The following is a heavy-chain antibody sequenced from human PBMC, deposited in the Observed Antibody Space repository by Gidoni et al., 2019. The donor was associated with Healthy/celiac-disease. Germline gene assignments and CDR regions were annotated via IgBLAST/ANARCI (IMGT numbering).Heavy chain of an antibody. D-gene: IGHD5-18*01. CDR1: GFRFSSYA. J-gene: IGHJ3*02. Sequence: EVQLLESVGGLVQPGGFLRLSCAASGFRFSSYAMSWVCQAPGKGLEWVSAISGSGGRTYYAESVKGRFTISRDNSKNTLYLQMNSLRAEDTAVYYCAKDIGYSYVPDAFDIWGQGTMVTVSS. CDR2: ISGSGGRT. CDR3: AKDIGYSYVPDAFDI. V-gene: IGHV3-23*01.